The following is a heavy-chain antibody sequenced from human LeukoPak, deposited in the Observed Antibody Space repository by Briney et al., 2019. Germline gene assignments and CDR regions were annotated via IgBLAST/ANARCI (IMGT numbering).Heavy chain of an antibody. CDR2: ISSSGRTR. J-gene: IGHJ5*02. D-gene: IGHD3-22*01. V-gene: IGHV3-11*01. CDR1: GFTFSDYS. CDR3: ARDIDRYEDDRSGYPRPWFDP. Sequence: PGGSLRLSCVASGFTFSDYSMSWIRQAPGKGLEWVSYISSSGRTRYYADSLKGRLTISRDNGKNSLHLQMNSLRAENTAVYYCARDIDRYEDDRSGYPRPWFDPWGQGTLVTVSS.